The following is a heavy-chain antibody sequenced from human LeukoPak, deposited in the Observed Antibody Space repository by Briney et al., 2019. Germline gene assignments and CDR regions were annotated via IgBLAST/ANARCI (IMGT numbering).Heavy chain of an antibody. CDR2: ISTYNGNT. J-gene: IGHJ4*02. D-gene: IGHD4-17*01. V-gene: IGHV1-18*01. Sequence: ASVKVSCKASGYTFTSYGISWVRQAPGQGLEWMGWISTYNGNTDFAQKLQGRVTMTTDTSTSTAYMELRNLRSDDTAVYYCARITQTDYDFDYWGQGTLVTVYS. CDR3: ARITQTDYDFDY. CDR1: GYTFTSYG.